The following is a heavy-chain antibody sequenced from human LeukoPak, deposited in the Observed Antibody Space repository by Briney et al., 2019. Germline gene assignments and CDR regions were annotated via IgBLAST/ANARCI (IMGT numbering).Heavy chain of an antibody. J-gene: IGHJ3*02. CDR3: ARDRAGSGYHDAFDI. Sequence: GGSLRLSCAASGFTFSSYSMNWVRQAPGKGLEWVSYISSSSSTIYYADSVKGRFTISRDNAKNSLYLQINSLRAEDTAVYYCARDRAGSGYHDAFDIWGQGTMVTVSS. D-gene: IGHD3-22*01. CDR2: ISSSSSTI. V-gene: IGHV3-48*01. CDR1: GFTFSSYS.